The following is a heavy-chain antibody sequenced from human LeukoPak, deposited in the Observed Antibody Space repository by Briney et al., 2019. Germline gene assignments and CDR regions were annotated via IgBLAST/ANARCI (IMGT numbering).Heavy chain of an antibody. CDR3: ARDPYYDFWSGSPYFDY. V-gene: IGHV1-18*01. CDR1: GYTFTSYG. D-gene: IGHD3-3*01. CDR2: ISAYNGNT. J-gene: IGHJ4*02. Sequence: ASVKVSCKASGYTFTSYGISWVRQAPGQGLEWMGWISAYNGNTNYAQKLQGRVTMTTHTSTSTAYMQLRSLRSDDTAVYYCARDPYYDFWSGSPYFDYWGQGTLVTVSS.